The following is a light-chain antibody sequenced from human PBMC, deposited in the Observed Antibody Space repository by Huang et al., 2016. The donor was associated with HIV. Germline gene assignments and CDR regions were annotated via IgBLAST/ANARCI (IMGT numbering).Light chain of an antibody. CDR2: KVS. J-gene: IGKJ1*01. CDR1: HSLVNCDENTY. Sequence: DVVLTLSPLFLSVTLGQPASISCKSSHSLVNCDENTYVIWFLQNPGQSPRLLIYKVSNRDFGVPARFSGSGSGTDFTLEISRVEADDIGVYYCMQGTHWPQTFGQGTKVEVK. V-gene: IGKV2-30*01. CDR3: MQGTHWPQT.